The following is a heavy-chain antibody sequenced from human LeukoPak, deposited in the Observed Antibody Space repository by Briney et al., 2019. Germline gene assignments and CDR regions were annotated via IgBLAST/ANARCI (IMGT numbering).Heavy chain of an antibody. J-gene: IGHJ5*02. Sequence: SETLSLTCTVSGGSISSHHWNWLRQAPGTGLEWIGYIYHSGSSNYNPSLKSRVTMSVDTSKNQFSLKLSSVTAADTGVYYCARAQGYCSGVTCYSRWFDPWGQGTLVTVSS. CDR3: ARAQGYCSGVTCYSRWFDP. CDR1: GGSISSHH. D-gene: IGHD2-15*01. V-gene: IGHV4-59*11. CDR2: IYHSGSS.